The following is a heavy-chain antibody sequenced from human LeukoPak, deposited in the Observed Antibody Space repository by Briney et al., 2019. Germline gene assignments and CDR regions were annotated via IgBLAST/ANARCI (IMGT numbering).Heavy chain of an antibody. CDR2: INPNNGAT. Sequence: ASVKVSCTASGSTFTGFYIHWVRQAPGQGLEWMGWINPNNGATNYAKKLQGRVTMTRDTSISAAYLELRRLRFDDTAVYYCARDDPDRLTGYSNIDYWGQGTLVTVSS. V-gene: IGHV1-2*02. D-gene: IGHD3-9*01. J-gene: IGHJ4*02. CDR1: GSTFTGFY. CDR3: ARDDPDRLTGYSNIDY.